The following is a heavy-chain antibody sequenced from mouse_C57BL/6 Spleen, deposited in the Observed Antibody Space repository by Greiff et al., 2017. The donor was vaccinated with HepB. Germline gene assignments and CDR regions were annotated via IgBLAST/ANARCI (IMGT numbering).Heavy chain of an antibody. J-gene: IGHJ2*01. CDR2: IDPSDSYT. V-gene: IGHV1-69*01. CDR1: GYTFTSYW. D-gene: IGHD2-4*01. CDR3: ARGGYDYEGY. Sequence: VQLQQPGAELVMPGASVKLSCKASGYTFTSYWMHWVKQRPGQGLEWIGEIDPSDSYTNYNQKFKGKSTLTVDKSSSTAYMQLSSLTSEDSAVYYCARGGYDYEGYWGQGTTLTVSS.